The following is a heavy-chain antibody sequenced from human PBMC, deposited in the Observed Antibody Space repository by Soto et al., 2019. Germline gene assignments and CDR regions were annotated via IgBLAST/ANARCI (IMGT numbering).Heavy chain of an antibody. CDR2: ISSTTNYI. CDR3: AKSFSSNWYDYFDY. Sequence: GGSLRLSCAASGFTFTRYSMNWVRQAPGKGLEWVSSISSTTNYIYYADSMNGRFTVSRDNAKNSVYLDMNSLRAEDTALYYCAKSFSSNWYDYFDYWGQGSLVTVSS. V-gene: IGHV3-21*04. CDR1: GFTFTRYS. D-gene: IGHD6-13*01. J-gene: IGHJ4*02.